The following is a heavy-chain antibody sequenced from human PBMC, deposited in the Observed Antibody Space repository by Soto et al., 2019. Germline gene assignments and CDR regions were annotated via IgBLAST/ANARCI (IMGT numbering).Heavy chain of an antibody. CDR2: INPSGGGP. CDR3: ARCGRDGYDYVSYFQY. D-gene: IGHD5-12*01. J-gene: IGHJ4*01. Sequence: GASVKVSCKASGGTFSSYAISWVRQAPGQGLEWMGIINPSGGGPSYAQSFQDRVTMTRDTSTSTVYMELSSLRSEDTAVYYCARCGRDGYDYVSYFQYWGLGTLVTAPQ. CDR1: GGTFSSYA. V-gene: IGHV1-46*01.